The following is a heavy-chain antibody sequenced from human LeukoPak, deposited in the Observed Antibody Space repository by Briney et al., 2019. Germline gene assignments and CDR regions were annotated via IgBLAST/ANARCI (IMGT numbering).Heavy chain of an antibody. CDR1: GFTFSSYG. Sequence: GGSLRLSCAASGFTFSSYGMRWVRQAPGKGLEWVAVISYDGSNKYYADSVKGRFTISRDNSKNTLYLQMNSLRAEDTAVYYCAKDFSAAADFDYWGQGTLVTVSS. D-gene: IGHD6-13*01. V-gene: IGHV3-30*18. J-gene: IGHJ4*02. CDR2: ISYDGSNK. CDR3: AKDFSAAADFDY.